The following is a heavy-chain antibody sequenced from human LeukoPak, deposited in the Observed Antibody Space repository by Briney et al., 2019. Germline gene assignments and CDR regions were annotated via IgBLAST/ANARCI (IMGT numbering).Heavy chain of an antibody. CDR3: GRGGIAAAASGIDY. CDR2: IYYSGST. CDR1: GGSISSYY. Sequence: SETLSLTCTVSGGSISSYYWSWIRQPPGKGLEGIGYIYYSGSTNYNPSLKSRVTLSVDTSTNQFSLNLSSVTAADTAVYYCGRGGIAAAASGIDYWGQGTLVAVSS. J-gene: IGHJ4*02. V-gene: IGHV4-59*12. D-gene: IGHD6-13*01.